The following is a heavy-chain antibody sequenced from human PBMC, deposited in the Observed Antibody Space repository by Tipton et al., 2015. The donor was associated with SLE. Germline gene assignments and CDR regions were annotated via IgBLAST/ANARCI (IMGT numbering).Heavy chain of an antibody. CDR3: AIHTGIVGATPVVY. CDR2: IYYSGST. D-gene: IGHD1-26*01. Sequence: TLSLTCTVSGGPISSSSYYWGWIREPPGKGLEWIGSIYYSGSTYYNPSLKSRVPISVDTSKNQFSLKLSSVTAAVTAVYYCAIHTGIVGATPVVYWGQGTLVTVSS. V-gene: IGHV4-39*01. CDR1: GGPISSSSYY. J-gene: IGHJ4*02.